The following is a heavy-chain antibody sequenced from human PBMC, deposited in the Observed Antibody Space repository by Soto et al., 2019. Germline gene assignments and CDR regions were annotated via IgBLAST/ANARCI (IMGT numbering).Heavy chain of an antibody. Sequence: SETLSLTCTVSGGSISSYYWSWIRQPPGKGLEWIGYIYYSGSTNYNPSLKSRDTISVDTSKNQFSLKMSSVTAADTAVYYCARDKRPPYGVAAAGPYYYYGMDVWGQGTTVTVSS. D-gene: IGHD6-13*01. V-gene: IGHV4-59*01. CDR1: GGSISSYY. CDR2: IYYSGST. CDR3: ARDKRPPYGVAAAGPYYYYGMDV. J-gene: IGHJ6*02.